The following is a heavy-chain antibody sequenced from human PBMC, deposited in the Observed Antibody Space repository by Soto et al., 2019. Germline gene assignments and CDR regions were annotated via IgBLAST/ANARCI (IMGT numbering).Heavy chain of an antibody. CDR2: IYWDDDK. D-gene: IGHD3-22*01. Sequence: QITLKESGPTLVKPTQTLTLTCTFSGFSLSTSGVGVGWIRQPPGKALEWLALIYWDDDKRYSPSLKSRLTITKAASKNPVVLTMNNIDPVDTATYYCAQSFILDVAYYDVSGRDNPLWYFDLWGPGTLVTVSS. CDR3: AQSFILDVAYYDVSGRDNPLWYFDL. V-gene: IGHV2-5*02. J-gene: IGHJ2*01. CDR1: GFSLSTSGVG.